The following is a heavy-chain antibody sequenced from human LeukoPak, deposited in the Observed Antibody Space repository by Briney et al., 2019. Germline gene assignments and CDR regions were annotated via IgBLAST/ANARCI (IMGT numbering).Heavy chain of an antibody. J-gene: IGHJ6*03. V-gene: IGHV3-21*01. CDR1: GFTFRRYS. Sequence: PGGSLRLSCAASGFTFRRYSMNWVRQAPGKGLEWVSSISSVSRYIYYADSVKGRFTISRDNTEDSLYLQMNSLRAEDTAVYYCARGSNYDSYYYFMDVWGKGTTVTVSS. CDR3: ARGSNYDSYYYFMDV. D-gene: IGHD4-11*01. CDR2: ISSVSRYI.